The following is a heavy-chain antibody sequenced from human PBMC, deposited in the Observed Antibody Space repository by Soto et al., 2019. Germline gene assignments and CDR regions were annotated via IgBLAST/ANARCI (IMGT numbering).Heavy chain of an antibody. D-gene: IGHD6-19*01. V-gene: IGHV3-74*01. CDR1: GFTFSSYW. Sequence: LRLSCAASGFTFSSYWMHWVRQAPGKGLVWVSRVKGDGSDTTYADSVRGRFTISRDNTKNTLYLQMNSLRPEDTAVYYCARAQWLADDAFDIWGHGTMVTVSS. CDR3: ARAQWLADDAFDI. CDR2: VKGDGSDT. J-gene: IGHJ3*02.